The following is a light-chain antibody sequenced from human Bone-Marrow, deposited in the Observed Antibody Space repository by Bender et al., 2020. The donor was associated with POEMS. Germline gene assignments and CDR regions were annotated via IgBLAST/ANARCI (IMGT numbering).Light chain of an antibody. CDR1: SSDVGSYKY. J-gene: IGLJ1*01. CDR2: EGT. V-gene: IGLV2-11*01. Sequence: QSALTQPPSASGSPGQSVTISCTGTSSDVGSYKYVSWYQQHPGKAPKFMIYEGTKRPSGVSDRFSGSKSGNTASLTISGLQAEDEADYYCFSYAGSYTWAFGPGTEVSVV. CDR3: FSYAGSYTWA.